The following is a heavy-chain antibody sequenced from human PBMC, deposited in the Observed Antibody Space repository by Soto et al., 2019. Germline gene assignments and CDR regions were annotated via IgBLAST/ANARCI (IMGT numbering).Heavy chain of an antibody. J-gene: IGHJ4*02. CDR3: TRDPYGGSRYYFDY. Sequence: XGSLRLSCAAAGFSFSNYAMHWVRQAPGKGLEWVAVIWYDGSNKYYADSVKGRFTISKDNSQTTVYLQMNSLRAEDTAVYYCTRDPYGGSRYYFDYWGQGTLVTVSS. V-gene: IGHV3-33*01. D-gene: IGHD1-26*01. CDR1: GFSFSNYA. CDR2: IWYDGSNK.